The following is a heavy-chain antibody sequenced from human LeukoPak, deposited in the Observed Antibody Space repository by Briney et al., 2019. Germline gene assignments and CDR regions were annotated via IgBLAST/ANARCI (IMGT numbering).Heavy chain of an antibody. CDR2: IKQDGSEK. CDR3: ARGQTTVIN. J-gene: IGHJ4*02. V-gene: IGHV3-7*03. Sequence: PGGALRLSCAASGFTFSSYWVIWVRQAPGKGLEWVANIKQDGSEKYYVDSVKGRFTISRDNAKTSLYLQMNSLRAEDTAVYFCARGQTTVINWGQGTLVTVSS. CDR1: GFTFSSYW. D-gene: IGHD4-17*01.